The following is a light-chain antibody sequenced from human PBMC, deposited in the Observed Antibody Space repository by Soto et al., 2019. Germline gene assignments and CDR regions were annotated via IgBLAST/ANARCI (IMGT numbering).Light chain of an antibody. Sequence: EIVMTQSPGTLSLSPGDRVTLSCRASQSISINLAWYQHKPGQAPRLLIHAGSTRATGIPARISGSGSGTEFTLTISSLKYEDFAVYYCQQFRNWPWTFGQGTKVDIK. CDR1: QSISIN. J-gene: IGKJ1*01. CDR3: QQFRNWPWT. V-gene: IGKV3D-15*01. CDR2: AGS.